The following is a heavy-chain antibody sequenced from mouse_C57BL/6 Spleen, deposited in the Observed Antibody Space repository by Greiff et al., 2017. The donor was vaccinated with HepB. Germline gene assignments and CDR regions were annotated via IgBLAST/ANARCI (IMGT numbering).Heavy chain of an antibody. Sequence: VKLMESGPELVKPGASVKISCKASGYAFSSSWMNWVKQRPGKGLEWIGRIYPGDGDTNYNGKFKGKATLTADKSSSTAYMQLSSLTSEDSAVYFCARGIIYDGYLFAYWGQGTLVTVSA. CDR2: IYPGDGDT. CDR1: GYAFSSSW. V-gene: IGHV1-82*01. CDR3: ARGIIYDGYLFAY. D-gene: IGHD2-3*01. J-gene: IGHJ3*01.